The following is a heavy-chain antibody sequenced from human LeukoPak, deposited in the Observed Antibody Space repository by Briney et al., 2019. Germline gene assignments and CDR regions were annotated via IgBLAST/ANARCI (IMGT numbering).Heavy chain of an antibody. CDR3: AKGVQVTAIKYYFDY. Sequence: GGSLRLSCTASGFTFSSYAMSWVRQAPGKGLEWVSAISGSGGSTYYADSVKGRFTISRDNSKNTLYLQMNSLRAEDTAVYYCAKGVQVTAIKYYFDYWGQGTLVTVSS. D-gene: IGHD2-21*02. CDR1: GFTFSSYA. J-gene: IGHJ4*02. CDR2: ISGSGGST. V-gene: IGHV3-23*01.